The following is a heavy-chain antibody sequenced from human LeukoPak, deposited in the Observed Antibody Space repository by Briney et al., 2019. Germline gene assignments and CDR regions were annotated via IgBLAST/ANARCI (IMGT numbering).Heavy chain of an antibody. Sequence: GGSLRLSCAASGFTFSSYAMHWVRQAPGKGLEYVSAVSSNGGGTYYADSVKGRFTISRDNSKNTLYLQMGSLRAEDMAVYYCARGPIFGVVITPYYFDYWGQGTLVTVSS. CDR1: GFTFSSYA. V-gene: IGHV3-64*02. CDR3: ARGPIFGVVITPYYFDY. D-gene: IGHD3-3*01. J-gene: IGHJ4*02. CDR2: VSSNGGGT.